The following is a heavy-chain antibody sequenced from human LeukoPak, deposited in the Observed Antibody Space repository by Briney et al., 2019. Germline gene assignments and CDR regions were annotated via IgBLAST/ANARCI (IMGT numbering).Heavy chain of an antibody. CDR2: ISYDGSNK. CDR3: ARDRGAYYDFWSGYYYYYYYGMDV. J-gene: IGHJ6*02. D-gene: IGHD3-3*01. CDR1: SXX. Sequence: SXXMHWVRQAXGKGLEWVAVISYDGSNKYYADSVKGRFTISRDNSKNTLYLQMNSLRAEDTAVYYCARDRGAYYDFWSGYYYYYYYGMDVWGQGTTVTVSS. V-gene: IGHV3-30*04.